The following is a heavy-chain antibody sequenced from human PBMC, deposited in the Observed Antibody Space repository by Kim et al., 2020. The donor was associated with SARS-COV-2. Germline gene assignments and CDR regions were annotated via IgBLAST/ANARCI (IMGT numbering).Heavy chain of an antibody. J-gene: IGHJ4*02. V-gene: IGHV1-18*01. CDR2: ISTYTGDT. Sequence: ASVKVSCKASGYRFSSYGINWVRQAPGQGLEWMGWISTYTGDTNYAQKFQGRVSMTTETSTSTAYMELRSLRSDDTAVYYCAREIVSTGVFDSWGQGTRVTVSS. CDR3: AREIVSTGVFDS. D-gene: IGHD5-12*01. CDR1: GYRFSSYG.